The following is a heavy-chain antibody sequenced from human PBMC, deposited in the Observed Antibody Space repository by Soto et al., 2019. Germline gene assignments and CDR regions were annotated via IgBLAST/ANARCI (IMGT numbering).Heavy chain of an antibody. Sequence: EALSLTSTDSGGSMSSYYWCWIRQPPGKGLEWIGYIYYSGSTNYNPSLKSRVTISVDTSKNQFSLKLRSVTAADTAVYYCARARVDYYDSSGYYYIDYWGQGTLVTVSS. J-gene: IGHJ4*02. CDR1: GGSMSSYY. D-gene: IGHD3-22*01. CDR2: IYYSGST. CDR3: ARARVDYYDSSGYYYIDY. V-gene: IGHV4-59*01.